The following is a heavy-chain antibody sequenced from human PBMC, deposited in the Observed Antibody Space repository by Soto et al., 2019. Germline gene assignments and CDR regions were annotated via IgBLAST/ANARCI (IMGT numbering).Heavy chain of an antibody. Sequence: PSETLSLTCTVSGGSISSSSYYWGWIRQPPGKGLEWIGSIYYSGSTYYNPSLKSRVTISVDTSKNQFSLKLSFVTAADTAVYYCASRESSGYYYGSGSYGSVDYYYMDVWGKGTTVTVSS. CDR1: GGSISSSSYY. CDR2: IYYSGST. J-gene: IGHJ6*03. D-gene: IGHD3-10*01. V-gene: IGHV4-39*01. CDR3: ASRESSGYYYGSGSYGSVDYYYMDV.